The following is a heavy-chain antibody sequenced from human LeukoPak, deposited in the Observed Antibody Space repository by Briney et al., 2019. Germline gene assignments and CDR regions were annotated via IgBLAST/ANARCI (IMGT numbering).Heavy chain of an antibody. Sequence: PSETLSLTCAVSGGSISSGGYSWRWIRQPPGKGLEWIGYIYHSGSTYYNPSLKSRVTISVDRSKNQFSLKLSSVTAADTAVYYCARGAPVGGSIDYWGQGTLVTVSS. CDR3: ARGAPVGGSIDY. V-gene: IGHV4-30-2*01. CDR2: IYHSGST. D-gene: IGHD2-15*01. J-gene: IGHJ4*02. CDR1: GGSISSGGYS.